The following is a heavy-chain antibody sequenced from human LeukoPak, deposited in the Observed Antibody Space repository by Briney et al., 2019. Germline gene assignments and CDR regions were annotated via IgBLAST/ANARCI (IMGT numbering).Heavy chain of an antibody. CDR2: IYYSGST. CDR1: GGSISSYY. Sequence: PSETLSLTCTVSGGSISSYYWSWIRQPPGKGLEWIGYIYYSGSTNYNPSLKSRVTISVDTSKNQFSLKLSSVTAADTAVYYCARGLPGVAYSSSSPFDYWGQGTLVTVSS. D-gene: IGHD6-6*01. J-gene: IGHJ4*02. CDR3: ARGLPGVAYSSSSPFDY. V-gene: IGHV4-59*12.